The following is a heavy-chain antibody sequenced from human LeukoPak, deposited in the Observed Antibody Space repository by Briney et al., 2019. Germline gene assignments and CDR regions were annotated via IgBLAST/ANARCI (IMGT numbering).Heavy chain of an antibody. J-gene: IGHJ4*02. CDR3: AKVGTYYDFWRVYSYFDY. CDR2: ISYDGSNK. D-gene: IGHD3-3*01. Sequence: PGGSLRLSCVASGFTFSSYGMHWLRQAPGKGLEWVAVISYDGSNKYYADSVKGRFTISRDNSKNTLYLQMNSLRAEDTAVYYCAKVGTYYDFWRVYSYFDYWGQGTLVTVSS. CDR1: GFTFSSYG. V-gene: IGHV3-30*18.